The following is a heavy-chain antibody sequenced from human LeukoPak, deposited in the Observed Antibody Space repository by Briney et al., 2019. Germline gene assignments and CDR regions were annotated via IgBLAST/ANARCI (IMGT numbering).Heavy chain of an antibody. J-gene: IGHJ4*02. CDR3: AKIRFGDWFDY. CDR1: GFTFSTYN. V-gene: IGHV3-23*01. CDR2: ISGSGGGT. D-gene: IGHD3-10*01. Sequence: GGSLRLSCAASGFTFSTYNMNWVRQPPGKGLEWVSGISGSGGGTYYADSVKGRFTISRDNSKNTLYLQMNSLRAEDTAVYYCAKIRFGDWFDYWGQGTLVTVSS.